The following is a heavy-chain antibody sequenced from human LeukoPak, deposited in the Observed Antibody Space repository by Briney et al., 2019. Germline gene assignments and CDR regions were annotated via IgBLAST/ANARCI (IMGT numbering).Heavy chain of an antibody. CDR3: ARVTGNLNGDY. V-gene: IGHV3-48*02. J-gene: IGHJ4*02. D-gene: IGHD1-14*01. CDR2: ISTSTSTA. Sequence: GGSLRLSCAASGFTFNIYSMNWVRQAPRKGLEWVASISTSTSTAYYADSVKGRFTISRDNAKNSLYLQMNSLRHEDTAVYYCARVTGNLNGDYWGQGTLVTVSS. CDR1: GFTFNIYS.